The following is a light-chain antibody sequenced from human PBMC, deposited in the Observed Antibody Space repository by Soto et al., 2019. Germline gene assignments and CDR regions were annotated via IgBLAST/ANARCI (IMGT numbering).Light chain of an antibody. J-gene: IGLJ3*02. Sequence: QSVLTQPASVSGSPGQSITISCTGTSSDIGTYNYVSWYQQHPGKVPKLMIYEVSNRPSGVSNRFSGSKSGNMASLAISGLQAEDEADYYCSSYTTSSTQVFGGGTQLTVL. CDR1: SSDIGTYNY. CDR2: EVS. V-gene: IGLV2-14*01. CDR3: SSYTTSSTQV.